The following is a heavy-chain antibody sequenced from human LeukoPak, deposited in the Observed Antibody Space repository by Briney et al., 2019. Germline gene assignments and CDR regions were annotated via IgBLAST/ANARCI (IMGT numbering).Heavy chain of an antibody. D-gene: IGHD6-6*01. V-gene: IGHV4-34*01. CDR1: GGSFSGYY. J-gene: IGHJ4*02. CDR2: INHSGST. Sequence: SETLSLTCAVYGGSFSGYYWSWIRQPPGKGLEWIGEINHSGSTNYNPSLKSRVTISVDTSKNQFSLKLSSVTAADTAVYYCARQWDSRSSFFDYWGQGTLVTVSS. CDR3: ARQWDSRSSFFDY.